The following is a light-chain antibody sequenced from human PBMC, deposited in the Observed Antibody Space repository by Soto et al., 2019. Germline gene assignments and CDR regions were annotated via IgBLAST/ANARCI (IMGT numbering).Light chain of an antibody. CDR1: HSFSAY. J-gene: IGKJ5*01. CDR3: QQTYTTPEIP. Sequence: EIVLKQSPSALALYPRERATLSCSASHSFSAYLAWYQQKPDQAPRLLIYDASNRATGIPDRFSGSGSGTDFTLTISSLQPEDFATYYCQQTYTTPEIPFGQGTRLEIK. V-gene: IGKV3-11*01. CDR2: DAS.